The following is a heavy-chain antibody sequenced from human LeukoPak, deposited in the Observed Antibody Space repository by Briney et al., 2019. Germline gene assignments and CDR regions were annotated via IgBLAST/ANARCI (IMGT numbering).Heavy chain of an antibody. Sequence: GASVKVSYKASGYSSTNYGISWVRQAPGQGLEWMGWIHIYRGNTNYAQKFQGRVTMTTDTSTSTVYMEVRGLRSDDTAMYYCVRDVGITVADSFDPWGQGTLVTVSS. J-gene: IGHJ5*02. CDR3: VRDVGITVADSFDP. V-gene: IGHV1-18*01. CDR2: IHIYRGNT. D-gene: IGHD6-13*01. CDR1: GYSSTNYG.